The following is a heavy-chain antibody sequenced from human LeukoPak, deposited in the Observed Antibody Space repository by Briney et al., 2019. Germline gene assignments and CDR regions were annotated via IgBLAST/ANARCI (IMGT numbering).Heavy chain of an antibody. J-gene: IGHJ4*02. Sequence: PGGSLRLSCAACGFTFSSYTMNWVRQAPGKGLEWVSSISSSSGYIYYADSVKGRFTISRDNAKNSLYLQMNSLRAEDTAVYYCARDRNYDYIWGSYRPDYFDYWGQGTLVTVSS. D-gene: IGHD3-16*02. CDR3: ARDRNYDYIWGSYRPDYFDY. V-gene: IGHV3-21*01. CDR2: ISSSSGYI. CDR1: GFTFSSYT.